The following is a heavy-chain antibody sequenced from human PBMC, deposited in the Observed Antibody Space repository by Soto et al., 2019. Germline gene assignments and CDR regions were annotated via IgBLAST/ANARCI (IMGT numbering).Heavy chain of an antibody. V-gene: IGHV3-30-3*01. CDR1: GFTFSNYG. CDR3: ARVPNTSISYYYGLDV. CDR2: ISYDGSDK. Sequence: VQLVESGGGVVQPGRSLRLSCAASGFTFSNYGMHWVRQAPGKGLEWVAVISYDGSDKYYADSVKGRFTISRDNSKNTLFLQMSSLRPEDTAVYYCARVPNTSISYYYGLDVWGQGTTVTVSS. J-gene: IGHJ6*02. D-gene: IGHD2-2*01.